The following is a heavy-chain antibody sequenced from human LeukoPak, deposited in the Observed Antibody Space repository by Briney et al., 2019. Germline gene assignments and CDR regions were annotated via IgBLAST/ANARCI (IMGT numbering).Heavy chain of an antibody. Sequence: PSETLSLTCAVSGGSISSANYYWGWIRQPPGKGLEWIGSIYYSGSTYYNPSLKSRVTISVDTSKNQFSLKLSSVTAADTAVYYCARVWIGRGSSSIYFDYWGQGTLVTVSS. CDR3: ARVWIGRGSSSIYFDY. CDR2: IYYSGST. CDR1: GGSISSANYY. D-gene: IGHD6-6*01. V-gene: IGHV4-39*07. J-gene: IGHJ4*02.